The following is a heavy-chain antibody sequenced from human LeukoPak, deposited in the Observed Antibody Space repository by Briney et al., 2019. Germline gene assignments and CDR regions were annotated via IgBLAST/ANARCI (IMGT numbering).Heavy chain of an antibody. CDR3: ARDRLDITLVPDAIREGYYYYSTWTS. J-gene: IGHJ6*03. CDR1: GASISNYY. D-gene: IGHD2-2*02. V-gene: IGHV4-4*08. Sequence: PSETLSLTCSVSGASISNYYWSWIRQPPGKGLEWIGYIYSSGSTNYNPSLKSRLTTSLDMTKSQFSLNVSSVTAADTAVYYCARDRLDITLVPDAIREGYYYYSTWTSGAKGPRSPCP. CDR2: IYSSGST.